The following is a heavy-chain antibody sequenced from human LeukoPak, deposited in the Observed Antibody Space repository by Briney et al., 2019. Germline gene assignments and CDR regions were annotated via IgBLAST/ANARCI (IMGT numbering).Heavy chain of an antibody. CDR3: ARGSVVGGRDAFDI. CDR2: ISYDGSHE. V-gene: IGHV3-30-3*01. CDR1: GFTVSSYA. Sequence: GRSLRLSCAASGFTVSSYAIHWVRQAPGKGLEWVAVISYDGSHEYYGDSVKGRFTISRDNFKNTLYLQMNSLRAEDTAVYYCARGSVVGGRDAFDIWGQGTMVTVSS. J-gene: IGHJ3*02. D-gene: IGHD1-26*01.